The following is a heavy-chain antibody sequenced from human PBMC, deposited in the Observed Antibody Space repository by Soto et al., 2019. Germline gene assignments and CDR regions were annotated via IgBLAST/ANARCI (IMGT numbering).Heavy chain of an antibody. CDR1: GGSFSGYY. D-gene: IGHD3-22*01. CDR3: ARCSSGYYVDY. CDR2: INHSGST. Sequence: SETLSLTCAVYGGSFSGYYWSWIRQPPGKGLEWIGEINHSGSTNYNPSLKSRVTISVDTSKNQFSLKLSSVTAADTAVYYCARCSSGYYVDYWGQGTLVTVSS. J-gene: IGHJ4*02. V-gene: IGHV4-34*01.